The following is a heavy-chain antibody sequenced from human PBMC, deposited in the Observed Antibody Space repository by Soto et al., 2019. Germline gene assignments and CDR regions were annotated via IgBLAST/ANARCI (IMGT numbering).Heavy chain of an antibody. CDR2: ISGSGGST. D-gene: IGHD6-13*01. Sequence: EVQLLESGGGLVQPGGSLRLSCAASGFTFSSYAMSWVRQAPGKGLEWVSAISGSGGSTYYADSVKGRFTISRDNSKNTLYLQMNSLRAEDTAVYYCAKGSSSWYGYYYYGMGVWGQGTTVTVSS. J-gene: IGHJ6*02. CDR3: AKGSSSWYGYYYYGMGV. V-gene: IGHV3-23*01. CDR1: GFTFSSYA.